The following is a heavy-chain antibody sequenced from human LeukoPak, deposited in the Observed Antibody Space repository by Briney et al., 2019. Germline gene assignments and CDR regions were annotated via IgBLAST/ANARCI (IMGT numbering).Heavy chain of an antibody. D-gene: IGHD4-23*01. CDR3: ARVFGGNEYYFDY. Sequence: ASVKVSCKASGYIFTSYGISWVRQAPGQGLEWMGWIGAYKGNTNYAQKFQGRVTMTTDTSTSTAYMEVRSLRFDDTAVYYCARVFGGNEYYFDYWGQGTLVTVSS. CDR1: GYIFTSYG. CDR2: IGAYKGNT. V-gene: IGHV1-18*01. J-gene: IGHJ4*02.